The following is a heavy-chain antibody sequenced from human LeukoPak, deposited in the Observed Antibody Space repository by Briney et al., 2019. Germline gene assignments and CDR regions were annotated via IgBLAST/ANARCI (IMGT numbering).Heavy chain of an antibody. J-gene: IGHJ5*01. V-gene: IGHV4-59*01. CDR1: GDSIGSYY. Sequence: PSETLSLTCSVSGDSIGSYYWTWLRQSPGKGLEWIGYICYGGSTNYSPSLKSRVSISVDTSNNQFSLQLRSVSAADTAIYYCARGRARDGSYPWFDSWGQGTLVTVSS. CDR2: ICYGGST. D-gene: IGHD3-16*02. CDR3: ARGRARDGSYPWFDS.